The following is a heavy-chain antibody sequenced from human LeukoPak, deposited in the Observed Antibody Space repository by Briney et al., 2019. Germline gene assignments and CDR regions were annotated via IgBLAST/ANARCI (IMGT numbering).Heavy chain of an antibody. CDR1: GFTFSSYE. CDR3: AREGPYDILTGSGGYFGY. CDR2: ISSSGSTI. Sequence: GGSLRLSCAASGFTFSSYEMNWVRQAPGKGLEWVSYISSSGSTIYYADSVKGRFTISRDNAKNSLYLQMNSLRAEDTAVYYCAREGPYDILTGSGGYFGYWGQGTLVTVSS. D-gene: IGHD3-9*01. V-gene: IGHV3-48*03. J-gene: IGHJ4*02.